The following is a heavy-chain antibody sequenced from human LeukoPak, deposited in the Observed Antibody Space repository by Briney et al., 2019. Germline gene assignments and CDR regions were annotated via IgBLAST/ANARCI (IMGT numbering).Heavy chain of an antibody. CDR1: RGPLSPDH. D-gene: IGHD5-12*01. V-gene: IGHV4-59*08. J-gene: IGHJ4*01. CDR3: ARLVDVANTRVDY. CDR2: IFYTGRA. Sequence: SETLSLTCTASRGPLSPDHCAWIRQPPGKGLEWIGYIFYTGRARYNPSLEGRATLTVDMSKNQVSLKLRSVTAADTATYYCARLVDVANTRVDYCGHGTLVTVSS.